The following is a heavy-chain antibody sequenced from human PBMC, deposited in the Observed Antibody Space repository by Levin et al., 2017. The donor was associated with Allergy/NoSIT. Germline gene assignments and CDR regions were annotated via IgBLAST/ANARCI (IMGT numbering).Heavy chain of an antibody. J-gene: IGHJ4*02. D-gene: IGHD1-26*01. CDR3: AREDGTGRHGSEY. CDR2: VYYTGNS. CDR1: GGSISNNNYY. V-gene: IGHV4-39*07. Sequence: SETLSLTCTVSGGSISNNNYYWGWVRQPPGKGLEWIGSVYYTGNSYPNPSLRSRVTISIDTSKNQFSLRLGSLTAADTAVYYCAREDGTGRHGSEYWGQGILVTVSS.